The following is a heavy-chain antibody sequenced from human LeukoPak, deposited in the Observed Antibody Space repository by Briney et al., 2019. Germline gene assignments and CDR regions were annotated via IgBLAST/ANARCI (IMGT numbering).Heavy chain of an antibody. Sequence: GGPLRLSCAASGFTFSDHYMSWIRQAPGKGLEWVSYISGSGSTIYYADSVKGRFTISRDNAKNSLYLQMNSLRAEDTAVYYCARDGETYYYDSRGYSDYYYYYMDVWGKGTTVTVSS. V-gene: IGHV3-11*01. CDR1: GFTFSDHY. CDR3: ARDGETYYYDSRGYSDYYYYYMDV. CDR2: ISGSGSTI. D-gene: IGHD3-22*01. J-gene: IGHJ6*03.